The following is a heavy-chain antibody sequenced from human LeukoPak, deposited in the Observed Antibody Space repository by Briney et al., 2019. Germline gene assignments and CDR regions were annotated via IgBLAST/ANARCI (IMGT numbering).Heavy chain of an antibody. J-gene: IGHJ4*02. CDR2: IKEDGSEK. CDR1: GFRFNSYW. Sequence: PGGSLRLSCAASGFRFNSYWMTWVRQAPGEGLERVAIIKEDGSEKYYVDSVKGRFTISRDNAKNSLYLQMNNLRVEDTAVYYCTRDRGWITQDYWGQGILVTVSS. V-gene: IGHV3-7*01. D-gene: IGHD3-10*01. CDR3: TRDRGWITQDY.